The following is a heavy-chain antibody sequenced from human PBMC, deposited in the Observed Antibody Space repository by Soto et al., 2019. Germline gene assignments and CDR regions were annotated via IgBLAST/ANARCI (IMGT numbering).Heavy chain of an antibody. CDR3: ARGDDYGDST. V-gene: IGHV4-59*01. D-gene: IGHD4-17*01. J-gene: IGHJ5*02. CDR1: GASIRSDY. Sequence: SETLSLTCTVSGASIRSDYWSWIRQPPGKGLEWIGYVYYSGSTNFNPSLKSRVTISLDPSKNQFSLKLSSVTAADTAVYFCARGDDYGDSTWAQGTLVTVSS. CDR2: VYYSGST.